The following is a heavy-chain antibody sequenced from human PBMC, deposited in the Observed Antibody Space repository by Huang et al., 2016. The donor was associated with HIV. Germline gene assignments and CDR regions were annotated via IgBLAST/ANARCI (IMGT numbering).Heavy chain of an antibody. CDR1: GGSFSGHY. CDR2: IAHRGTT. D-gene: IGHD3-9*01. CDR3: ARPRMTEGNSDSTWSYFDS. J-gene: IGHJ4*02. Sequence: QVRLHQWGSGVLKPSETLSLKCAVYGGSFSGHYWTWIRQSPGKGLEWMGEIAHRGTTSSNPSLKSRVTMSMDTSKIQFYLNLTSVTATDTAVYYCARPRMTEGNSDSTWSYFDSWGQGTLVVVSS. V-gene: IGHV4-34*01.